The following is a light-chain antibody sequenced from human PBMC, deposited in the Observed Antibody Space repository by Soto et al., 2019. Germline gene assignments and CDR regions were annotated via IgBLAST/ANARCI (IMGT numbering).Light chain of an antibody. J-gene: IGKJ1*01. V-gene: IGKV3-11*01. CDR1: QSVSSY. CDR3: LQDINYPWT. CDR2: DAS. Sequence: EIVLTQSPATLSLSPGERATLSCRASQSVSSYLAWYQQKPGQAPRLLVYDASNRATGIPARFSGSGSGTDFTLAISSLRPEDSATYYCLQDINYPWTFGQGTKVDIK.